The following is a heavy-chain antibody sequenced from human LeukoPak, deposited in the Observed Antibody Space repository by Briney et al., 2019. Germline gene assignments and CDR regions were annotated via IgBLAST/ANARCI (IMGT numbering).Heavy chain of an antibody. CDR3: AKGWGSTNGVSEFDP. D-gene: IGHD2-8*01. Sequence: GESLQISCKGSGYSFTSYWIGWVRQMPGKGLEWMGIIYPGDSDTRYSPSFQGQVTISADKSISTAYLQWSSLKASDTAMYYCAKGWGSTNGVSEFDPWGQGTLVTVSS. J-gene: IGHJ5*02. CDR1: GYSFTSYW. V-gene: IGHV5-51*01. CDR2: IYPGDSDT.